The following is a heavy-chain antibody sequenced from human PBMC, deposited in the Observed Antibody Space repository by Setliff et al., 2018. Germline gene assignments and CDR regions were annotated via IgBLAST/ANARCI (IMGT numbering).Heavy chain of an antibody. D-gene: IGHD4-17*01. J-gene: IGHJ4*02. V-gene: IGHV4-61*09. Sequence: SETLSLTCNVSGVSIANTASYWSWIRQPAGKTLEWIGHIYTSGTTSYSPSLRSPLTISSDTSKNQFSLQLSSVTATDTAVYYCAKGRLLYVGDSHYFDNWGQGTLVTVSS. CDR2: IYTSGTT. CDR1: GVSIANTASY. CDR3: AKGRLLYVGDSHYFDN.